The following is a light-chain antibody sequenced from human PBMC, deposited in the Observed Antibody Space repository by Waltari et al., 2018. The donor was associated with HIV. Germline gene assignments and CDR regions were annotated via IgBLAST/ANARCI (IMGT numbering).Light chain of an antibody. CDR2: RNN. V-gene: IGLV1-47*01. CDR1: SSNIGSNH. J-gene: IGLJ3*02. CDR3: GAWDDSLSGWV. Sequence: QSVLTQPPSVSGPPGHGVTISCSGISSNIGSNHVYWYQQLPGTAPKLLIYRNNQRPSGVPDRFSVSKSGTSVSLAISGLRSEDEADYHCGAWDDSLSGWVFGGGTKLTVL.